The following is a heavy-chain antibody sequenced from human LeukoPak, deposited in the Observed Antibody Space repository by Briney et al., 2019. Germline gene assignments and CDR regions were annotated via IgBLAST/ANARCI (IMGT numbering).Heavy chain of an antibody. D-gene: IGHD2-2*01. Sequence: ASVKVSCKASGYTFTGYYMHWVRPAPGQGLEWMGWINPNSGGTNYAQKFQGRVTMTRDTSISTAYMELSRLRSDDTAVYYCARAHSYPDAFDIWGQGTMVTVSS. V-gene: IGHV1-2*02. CDR2: INPNSGGT. J-gene: IGHJ3*02. CDR3: ARAHSYPDAFDI. CDR1: GYTFTGYY.